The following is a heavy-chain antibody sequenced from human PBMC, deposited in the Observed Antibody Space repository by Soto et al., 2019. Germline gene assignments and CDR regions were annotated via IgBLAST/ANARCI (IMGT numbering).Heavy chain of an antibody. CDR2: IWYDGSIK. CDR3: ARVYCTGNNCRPYAYYPMDV. CDR1: GFTFHTYG. D-gene: IGHD2-8*02. Sequence: VQLVESGGGVVQPGRSLRLSCAASGFTFHTYGMNWVRQAPGKGLEWVAIIWYDGSIKYYADSMKGRFTISRDNSKNTMYLQMNSLRAEDTAVYYCARVYCTGNNCRPYAYYPMDVWGPGTTVTVSS. V-gene: IGHV3-33*01. J-gene: IGHJ6*02.